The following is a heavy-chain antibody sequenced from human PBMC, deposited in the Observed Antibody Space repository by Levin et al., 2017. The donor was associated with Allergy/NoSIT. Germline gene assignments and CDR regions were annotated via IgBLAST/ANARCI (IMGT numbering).Heavy chain of an antibody. V-gene: IGHV3-11*01. J-gene: IGHJ6*02. CDR2: ISSSGSTI. CDR3: AREGRVFGSYGMDV. D-gene: IGHD3-3*01. Sequence: GESLKISCAASGFTFSDYYMSWIRQAPGKGLEWVSYISSSGSTIYYADSVKGRFTISRDNAKNSLYLQMNSLRAEDTAVYYCAREGRVFGSYGMDVWGQGTTVTVSS. CDR1: GFTFSDYY.